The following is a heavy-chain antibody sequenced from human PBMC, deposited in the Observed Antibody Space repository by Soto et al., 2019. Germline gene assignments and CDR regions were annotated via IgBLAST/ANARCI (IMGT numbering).Heavy chain of an antibody. D-gene: IGHD3-22*01. V-gene: IGHV3-7*03. CDR3: ARAYYYDSSGQTDYYYGMDV. CDR2: IKQDGSEK. CDR1: GFTFSSYW. J-gene: IGHJ6*02. Sequence: GGSLRLSCAASGFTFSSYWMSWVRQAPGKGLEWVAIIKQDGSEKYYVDSVKGRFTISRDNAKNSLYLQMNSLRAEDTVVYDCARAYYYDSSGQTDYYYGMDVWGQGTTVTVSS.